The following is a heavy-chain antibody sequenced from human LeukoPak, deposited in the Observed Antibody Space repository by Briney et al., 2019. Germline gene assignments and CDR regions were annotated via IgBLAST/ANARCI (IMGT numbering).Heavy chain of an antibody. CDR1: GYSFTIYW. CDR2: TYPGDSDT. D-gene: IGHD5-18*01. J-gene: IGHJ4*02. Sequence: KAGESLKISCKGSGYSFTIYWIGWVRQMPGKGLEWMGITYPGDSDTRYSPSFEGQVTISADKSSSTAYLQWSSLKASDTAMYYCARRGSRGYSYEVWGQGTLVTVSS. CDR3: ARRGSRGYSYEV. V-gene: IGHV5-51*01.